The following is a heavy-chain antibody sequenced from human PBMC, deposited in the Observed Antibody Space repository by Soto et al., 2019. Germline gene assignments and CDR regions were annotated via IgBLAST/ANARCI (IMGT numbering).Heavy chain of an antibody. CDR2: INPKSGGT. Sequence: ASVKVSCKASGYIFTDKYLHWVRQAPGQGLEWMGWINPKSGGTDFAQKFQGRVTMTRDTAITTAYMELSSPRSDDTAVYYCARDLAKGGGSAGFDYWGQGTLVTVSS. CDR1: GYIFTDKY. D-gene: IGHD1-26*01. J-gene: IGHJ4*02. V-gene: IGHV1-2*02. CDR3: ARDLAKGGGSAGFDY.